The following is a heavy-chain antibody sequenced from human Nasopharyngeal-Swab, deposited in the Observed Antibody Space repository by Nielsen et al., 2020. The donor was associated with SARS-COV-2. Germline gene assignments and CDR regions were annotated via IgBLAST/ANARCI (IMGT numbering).Heavy chain of an antibody. CDR1: GFTLATYE. CDR3: AGAPSPNSFYYFMDV. D-gene: IGHD3-10*01. V-gene: IGHV3-48*03. CDR2: ISSGTSTI. Sequence: GGSLRLSCVASGFTLATYEMNWVRQAPGKGLEWLSYISSGTSTIYYADSAKGRFTISRDNAKNSLYLQMDSLRAEDTAVYYCAGAPSPNSFYYFMDVWGKGTTVTVSS. J-gene: IGHJ6*03.